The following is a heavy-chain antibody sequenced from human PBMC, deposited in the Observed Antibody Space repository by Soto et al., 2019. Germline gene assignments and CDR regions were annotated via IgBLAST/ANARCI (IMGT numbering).Heavy chain of an antibody. V-gene: IGHV3-53*01. D-gene: IGHD3-10*01. Sequence: GGSLRLSCAASGFVVSDKYMNWVRQAPGKGLEWVSVIYTSGTTYYADSAKGRFTISRDNFKNTLYLQMNRLRAEDTAMYYCARDGLGRYDGSGSEAFDIWGQGA. CDR1: GFVVSDKY. CDR2: IYTSGTT. J-gene: IGHJ3*02. CDR3: ARDGLGRYDGSGSEAFDI.